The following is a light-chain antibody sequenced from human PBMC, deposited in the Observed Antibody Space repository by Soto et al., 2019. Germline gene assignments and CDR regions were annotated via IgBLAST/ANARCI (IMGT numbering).Light chain of an antibody. V-gene: IGKV1-9*01. CDR3: QQRSNWRYT. Sequence: DIQLTQSPSFLSASVGDRVTITCRASQGISSYLAWYQQKPGKAPKLLISTASTLQSGVPSRFSGSGSGTEFTLTISSLQPEDFAVYYCQQRSNWRYTFGQGTKLEIK. CDR2: TAS. J-gene: IGKJ2*01. CDR1: QGISSY.